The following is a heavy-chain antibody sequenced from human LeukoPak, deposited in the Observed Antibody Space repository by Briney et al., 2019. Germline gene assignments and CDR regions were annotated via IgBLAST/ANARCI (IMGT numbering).Heavy chain of an antibody. Sequence: PGGSLRLSCAASGFTFSSYAMSWVRQAPGKGLAWVSTISGGSGSTYCADSVKGRFTISRDNSKNTLYLQMNSLRAEDTAVYYCARRGDGGGSFDYWGQGTLVTVSS. CDR1: GFTFSSYA. D-gene: IGHD4-23*01. J-gene: IGHJ4*02. CDR3: ARRGDGGGSFDY. V-gene: IGHV3-23*01. CDR2: ISGGSGST.